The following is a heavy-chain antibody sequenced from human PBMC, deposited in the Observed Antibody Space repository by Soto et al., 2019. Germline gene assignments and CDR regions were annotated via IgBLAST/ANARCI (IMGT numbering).Heavy chain of an antibody. Sequence: SETLSLTCTVSGGYISSGDYYWSWIRQPPGKGLEWIGYIYYSGSTYYNPSLKSRVTISVDTSKNQFSLKLGSVTAADTAVYYCARGASFYDYVWGSYRYDYYYGMDVWGQGTTVTVSS. CDR3: ARGASFYDYVWGSYRYDYYYGMDV. CDR1: GGYISSGDYY. D-gene: IGHD3-16*02. CDR2: IYYSGST. J-gene: IGHJ6*02. V-gene: IGHV4-30-4*01.